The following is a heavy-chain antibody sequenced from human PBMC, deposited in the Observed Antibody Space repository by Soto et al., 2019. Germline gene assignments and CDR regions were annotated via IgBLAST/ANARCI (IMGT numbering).Heavy chain of an antibody. CDR2: MSPKGDNQ. CDR1: GFSFSIHA. D-gene: IGHD3-22*01. CDR3: ASGAAFYYDTSRY. V-gene: IGHV3-30-3*01. J-gene: IGHJ4*02. Sequence: QVELVESGGGVVQSGGSLRLSCAAPGFSFSIHALHWIRQAPGEGLEWVAVMSPKGDNQYYADSVKGRFTISRDTSKSTLSLQITSLRPEDTAVYYCASGAAFYYDTSRYWGQGTLVTVSS.